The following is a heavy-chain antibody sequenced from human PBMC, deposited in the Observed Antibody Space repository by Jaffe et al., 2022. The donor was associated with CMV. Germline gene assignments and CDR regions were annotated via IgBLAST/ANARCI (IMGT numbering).Heavy chain of an antibody. CDR3: ARDPSVDWLDRTDAFDI. CDR1: GFTFSSYG. Sequence: QVQLVESGGGVVQPGRSLRLSCAASGFTFSSYGMHWVRQAPGKGLEWVAVIWYDGSNKYYADSVKGRFTISRDNSKNTLYLQMNSLRAEDTAVYYCARDPSVDWLDRTDAFDIWGQGTMVTVSS. D-gene: IGHD3-9*01. V-gene: IGHV3-33*08. CDR2: IWYDGSNK. J-gene: IGHJ3*02.